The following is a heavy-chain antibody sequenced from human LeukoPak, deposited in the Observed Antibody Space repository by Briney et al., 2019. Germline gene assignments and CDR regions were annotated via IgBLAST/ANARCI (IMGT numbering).Heavy chain of an antibody. J-gene: IGHJ4*02. CDR1: GGSFSGYY. CDR2: INHSGST. D-gene: IGHD3-10*01. V-gene: IGHV4-34*01. Sequence: SETLSLTCAVYGGSFSGYYWSWIRQPPGKGLEWIGEINHSGSTNYNPSLKSRVTISVDTSKNQFSLKLSSVTAADTAVYYCARGEGWTYYYGSGSFAYWGQGTLVTVSS. CDR3: ARGEGWTYYYGSGSFAY.